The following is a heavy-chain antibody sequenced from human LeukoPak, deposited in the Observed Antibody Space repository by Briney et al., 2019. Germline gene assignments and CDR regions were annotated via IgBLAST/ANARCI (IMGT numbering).Heavy chain of an antibody. D-gene: IGHD2-15*01. CDR3: ARLYCSGGTCYSDRGAFDI. V-gene: IGHV4-59*12. J-gene: IGHJ3*02. CDR2: IYYSGST. CDR1: GGSISSYY. Sequence: SETLSLTCTVSGGSISSYYWSWLRQPPGKGLEWLGYIYYSGSTNYNPSLKSRVTISVDTSKNQFSLKLSSVTAGDTAVYYCARLYCSGGTCYSDRGAFDIWGQGTMVTVSS.